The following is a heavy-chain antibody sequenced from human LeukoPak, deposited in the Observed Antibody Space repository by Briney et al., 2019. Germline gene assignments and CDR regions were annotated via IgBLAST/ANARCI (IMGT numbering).Heavy chain of an antibody. V-gene: IGHV4-30-2*01. J-gene: IGHJ4*02. CDR1: GGSISSGGYS. D-gene: IGHD3-22*01. CDR2: IYHSGST. CDR3: ARGGGGYYDSSGLDY. Sequence: SQTLSLTCAVSGGSISSGGYSWSWIRQPPGKGLEWIGYIYHSGSTYYNPSLKSRVTISVDRSKSQFSLKLSSVTAADTAVYYCARGGGGYYDSSGLDYWGQGTLVTVSS.